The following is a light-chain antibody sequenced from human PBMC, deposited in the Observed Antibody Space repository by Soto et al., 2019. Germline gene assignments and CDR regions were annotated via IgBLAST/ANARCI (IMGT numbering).Light chain of an antibody. Sequence: DIQMTLSPSSVSASVGDRVTITCRAIQDINKWLAWYQQKPGLAPNLVIYTASRLHGGGPSRFSGSASGTDFTLTISSLQPEDVATYYCQQGKSFPLTFGGGTKVDIK. J-gene: IGKJ4*01. V-gene: IGKV1-12*01. CDR3: QQGKSFPLT. CDR2: TAS. CDR1: QDINKW.